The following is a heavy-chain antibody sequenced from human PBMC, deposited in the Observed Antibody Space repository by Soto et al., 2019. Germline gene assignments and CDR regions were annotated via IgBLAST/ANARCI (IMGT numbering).Heavy chain of an antibody. J-gene: IGHJ4*02. CDR2: INHSGST. CDR1: GGSFSGYF. D-gene: IGHD6-6*01. V-gene: IGHV4-34*01. CDR3: ARMSMAPR. Sequence: QVQLQQWGAGLLKPSETLSLTCAVYGGSFSGYFWSWIRQPPGKGLEWIGEINHSGSTNYNPSLKSRVTISVDTSKNQFSLKLTSVTAADTAGYYCARMSMAPRWGQGTLVTVSS.